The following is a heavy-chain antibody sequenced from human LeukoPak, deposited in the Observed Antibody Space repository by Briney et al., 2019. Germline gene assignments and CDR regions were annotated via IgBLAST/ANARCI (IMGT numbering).Heavy chain of an antibody. CDR2: IYYSGST. V-gene: IGHV4-59*06. Sequence: SETLSLTCAVSGGSISSYYWSWIRQHPGKGLEWIGYIYYSGSTYYNPSLKSRVTISVDTSKNQFSLKLSSVTAADTAVYYCATRGDSYARGAFDIWGQGTMVTVSS. CDR1: GGSISSYY. J-gene: IGHJ3*02. D-gene: IGHD5-18*01. CDR3: ATRGDSYARGAFDI.